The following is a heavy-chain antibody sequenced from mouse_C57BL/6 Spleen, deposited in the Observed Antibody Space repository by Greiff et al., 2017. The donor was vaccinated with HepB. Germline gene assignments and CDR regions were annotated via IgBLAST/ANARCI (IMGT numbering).Heavy chain of an antibody. CDR2: IRSKSNNYAT. D-gene: IGHD1-1*01. J-gene: IGHJ1*03. CDR3: VRQGGSSYGYFDV. Sequence: EVKLVESGGGLVQPKGSLKLSCAASGFSFNTYAMNWVRQAPGKGLEWVARIRSKSNNYATYYADSVKDRFTISRDDSESMLYLQMNNLKTEDTAMYYWVRQGGSSYGYFDVWGTGTTVTVSS. V-gene: IGHV10-1*01. CDR1: GFSFNTYA.